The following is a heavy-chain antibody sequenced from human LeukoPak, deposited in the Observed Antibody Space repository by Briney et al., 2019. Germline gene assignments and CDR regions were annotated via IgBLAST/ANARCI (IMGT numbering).Heavy chain of an antibody. D-gene: IGHD2-2*01. CDR3: ARDIVVVPAAPGGGWFDP. CDR1: GGSISSGGYY. V-gene: IGHV4-31*03. CDR2: IYYSGST. J-gene: IGHJ5*02. Sequence: SQTLSLTCTVSGGSISSGGYYWSRIRQHPGKGLEWIGYIYYSGSTYYNPSLKSRVTISVDTSKNQFSLKLSSVTAADTAVYYCARDIVVVPAAPGGGWFDPWGQGTLVTVSS.